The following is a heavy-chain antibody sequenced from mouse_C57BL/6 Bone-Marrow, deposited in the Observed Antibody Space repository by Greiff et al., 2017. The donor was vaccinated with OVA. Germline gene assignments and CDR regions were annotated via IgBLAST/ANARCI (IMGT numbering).Heavy chain of an antibody. CDR1: GFTFSSYA. J-gene: IGHJ4*01. Sequence: EVQGVESGGDLVKPGGSLKLSCAASGFTFSSYAMSWVRQTPEKRLEWVATISDGGSYTYYPDNVKGRFTISRDNAKNNLYLQMSHLKSEDTAMYYCARDRGSYYGSSSYAMDYWGQGTSVTVSS. V-gene: IGHV5-4*01. CDR3: ARDRGSYYGSSSYAMDY. D-gene: IGHD1-1*01. CDR2: ISDGGSYT.